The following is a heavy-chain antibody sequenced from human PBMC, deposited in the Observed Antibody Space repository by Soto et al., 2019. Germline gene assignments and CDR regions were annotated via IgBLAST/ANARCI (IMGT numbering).Heavy chain of an antibody. Sequence: QVQLVESGGGVVQPGRSLRLSCAASGFTFSSYGMHWVRQAPGKGLEWVAVIWYDGSNKYYADYVKGRFTISRDNSKNTLYLQMNSLRAEDTAVYYCARVDLYSYGFGGFDYWGQGTLVTVSS. CDR1: GFTFSSYG. CDR3: ARVDLYSYGFGGFDY. CDR2: IWYDGSNK. J-gene: IGHJ4*02. V-gene: IGHV3-33*01. D-gene: IGHD5-18*01.